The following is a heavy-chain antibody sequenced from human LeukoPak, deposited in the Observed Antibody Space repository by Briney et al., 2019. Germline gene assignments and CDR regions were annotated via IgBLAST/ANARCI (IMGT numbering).Heavy chain of an antibody. Sequence: SETLSLTCAVSGGSVSSGGYSWSWIRQPPGKGLEWIGYIYHSGSTYYNPSLKSRVTISVDRSKNQFSLKLSSVTAADTAVYYCARLGYCSSTSCSNNWFDPWGQGTLVTVSS. CDR3: ARLGYCSSTSCSNNWFDP. CDR2: IYHSGST. J-gene: IGHJ5*02. V-gene: IGHV4-30-2*01. CDR1: GGSVSSGGYS. D-gene: IGHD2-2*01.